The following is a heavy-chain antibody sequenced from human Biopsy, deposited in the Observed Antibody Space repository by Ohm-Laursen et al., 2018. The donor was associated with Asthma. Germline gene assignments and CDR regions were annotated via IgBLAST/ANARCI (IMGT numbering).Heavy chain of an antibody. V-gene: IGHV4-30-2*06. J-gene: IGHJ4*02. CDR2: IYRNGDT. CDR3: ARGWNCGGDCYSLDS. CDR1: GDSIDSGDYS. D-gene: IGHD2-21*02. Sequence: QTLSLTCAVSGDSIDSGDYSWTWIRQSPGVGLEWIGYIYRNGDTYYNPTLKNRVTISIDRSKNQFSLRLRSVAAADTAVYYCARGWNCGGDCYSLDSWGQGTLVTVSS.